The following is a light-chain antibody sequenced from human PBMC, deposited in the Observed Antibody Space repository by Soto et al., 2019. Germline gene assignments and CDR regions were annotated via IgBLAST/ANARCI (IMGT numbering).Light chain of an antibody. Sequence: SYALTQPPSVSVAPGQTATISCGENNIDSRTVHWYQQKPGQAPLLVVYDNSFRPSGIPNRFSGSNSGNTATLTISRVEAGDEADYYCQVWDNVDDHIYVFGTGTKVNVL. CDR1: NIDSRT. V-gene: IGLV3-21*02. CDR3: QVWDNVDDHIYV. CDR2: DNS. J-gene: IGLJ1*01.